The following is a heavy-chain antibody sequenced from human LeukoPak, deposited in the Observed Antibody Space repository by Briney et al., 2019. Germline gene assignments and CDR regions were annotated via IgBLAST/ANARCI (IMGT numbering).Heavy chain of an antibody. Sequence: GGSLRLSCAASGFTFSSYAMSWVRQAPGKGLEWVSALSGSGGSTYYADSVKGRFTISGDNSKNTLYLQMNSLRAEDTAVYYCAKLPHSYSSSWYYIDYWGQGTLVTVSS. CDR3: AKLPHSYSSSWYYIDY. V-gene: IGHV3-23*01. D-gene: IGHD6-13*01. CDR1: GFTFSSYA. CDR2: LSGSGGST. J-gene: IGHJ4*02.